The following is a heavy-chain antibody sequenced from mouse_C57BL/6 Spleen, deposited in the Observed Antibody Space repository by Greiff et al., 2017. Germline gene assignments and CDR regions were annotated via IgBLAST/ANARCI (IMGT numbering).Heavy chain of an antibody. CDR2: IDPSDSYT. D-gene: IGHD2-5*01. V-gene: IGHV1-59*01. CDR3: ARKDYSNYWYFDV. CDR1: GYTFTSYW. J-gene: IGHJ1*03. Sequence: QVQLQQPGAELVRPGTSVKLSCKASGYTFTSYWMHWVKQRPGQGLEWIGVIDPSDSYTNYNQKFKGKATLTVDTSSSTAYMQLSSLTSEDSAVYYCARKDYSNYWYFDVWGTGTTVTVSS.